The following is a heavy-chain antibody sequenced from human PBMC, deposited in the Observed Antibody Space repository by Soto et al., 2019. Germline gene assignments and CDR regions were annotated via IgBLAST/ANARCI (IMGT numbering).Heavy chain of an antibody. J-gene: IGHJ4*02. CDR1: GFTFRNYG. CDR2: ISGDGAGT. V-gene: IGHV3-23*01. Sequence: GGSLRLSCVVSGFTFRNYGMTWVRQASGKGLDWVSSISGDGAGTYYADSVKGRFTISRDNSKSTLFLQMSSLTAEDTAVYYCARIIDGAGSGYWGQGSPVTVSS. D-gene: IGHD6-13*01. CDR3: ARIIDGAGSGY.